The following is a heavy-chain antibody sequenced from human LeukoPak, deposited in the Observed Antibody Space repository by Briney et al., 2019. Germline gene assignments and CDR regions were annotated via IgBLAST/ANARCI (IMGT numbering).Heavy chain of an antibody. CDR2: ISGSGGST. CDR3: AKASNYGSGSYYPRGVDY. D-gene: IGHD3-10*01. J-gene: IGHJ4*02. Sequence: PGGFLRLSWAASGCTFSSYAMSWVRQAPGKGLEWVSAISGSGGSTYYADSVKGRFTISRDNSKNTLYLQMNSLRAEDTAVYYCAKASNYGSGSYYPRGVDYWGQGTLVTVSS. CDR1: GCTFSSYA. V-gene: IGHV3-23*01.